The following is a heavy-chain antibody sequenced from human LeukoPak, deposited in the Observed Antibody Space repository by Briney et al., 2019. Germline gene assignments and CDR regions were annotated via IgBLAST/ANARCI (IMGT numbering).Heavy chain of an antibody. V-gene: IGHV4-59*01. Sequence: PSETLSLTCVVPGGSISRSYWSSIRQPPGKGLEWIGYIYYSGSTNYNPSLKSRVTISVDTSKNQFSLKLSSVTAADTAVYYCATVGATRLFDYWGQGTLVTVSS. D-gene: IGHD1-26*01. CDR2: IYYSGST. CDR1: GGSISRSY. J-gene: IGHJ4*02. CDR3: ATVGATRLFDY.